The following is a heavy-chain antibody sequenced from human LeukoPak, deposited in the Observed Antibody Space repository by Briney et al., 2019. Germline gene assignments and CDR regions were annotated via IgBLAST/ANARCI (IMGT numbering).Heavy chain of an antibody. J-gene: IGHJ4*02. CDR3: AKGGKWDVTPFDY. V-gene: IGHV3-23*01. Sequence: GGSLRLSCAASGFTFTSYSMNWVRQAPGKGLEWVSTISGGGGSTYYADSVQGRFTISRDNSKNTLYLQVNSLRAEDTAVYYCAKGGKWDVTPFDYWGQGTLVTVSS. D-gene: IGHD1-26*01. CDR2: ISGGGGST. CDR1: GFTFTSYS.